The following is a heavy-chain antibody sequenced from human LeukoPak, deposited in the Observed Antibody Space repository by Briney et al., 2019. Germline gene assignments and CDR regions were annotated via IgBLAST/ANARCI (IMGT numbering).Heavy chain of an antibody. CDR3: ARGLAVSSNY. J-gene: IGHJ4*02. Sequence: PGGSLRLSCAASGFSFSSYEMNWVRQAPGKGLEWLSYISSSGNTVYYVDSVKGRFTISRDNAKNSVYLQMNSLRVEDTGVYFCARGLAVSSNYWGQGTLVTVSS. CDR1: GFSFSSYE. V-gene: IGHV3-48*03. CDR2: ISSSGNTV. D-gene: IGHD6-19*01.